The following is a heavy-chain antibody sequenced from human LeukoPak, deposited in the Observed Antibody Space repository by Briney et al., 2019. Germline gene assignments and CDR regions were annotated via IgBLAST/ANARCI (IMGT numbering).Heavy chain of an antibody. J-gene: IGHJ4*02. V-gene: IGHV4-38-2*02. Sequence: SETLSLTCTVSRYSISSGYYWGWIRQPPGKGLEWIGRIYTSGSTNYNPSLKSRVTMSVDTSKNQFSLKLSSVTAADTAVYYCARVYYGSGSYYFDYWGQGTLVTVSS. D-gene: IGHD3-10*01. CDR2: IYTSGST. CDR1: RYSISSGYY. CDR3: ARVYYGSGSYYFDY.